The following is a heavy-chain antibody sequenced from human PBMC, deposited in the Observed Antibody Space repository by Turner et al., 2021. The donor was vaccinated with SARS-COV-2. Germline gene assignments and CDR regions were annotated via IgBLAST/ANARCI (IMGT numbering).Heavy chain of an antibody. CDR1: GFTFSSYG. Sequence: QVQLVESGGGVVQPGRSLRPSCAASGFTFSSYGMHWVRQAPGKGLEWVAVISYDGSNKYYADSVKGRFTISRNNSQNTLNLQMNSLRAEDTAVYYCAKDGAPFLLYFGEPTFYFDYWGQGTLLTVSS. V-gene: IGHV3-30*18. J-gene: IGHJ4*02. CDR3: AKDGAPFLLYFGEPTFYFDY. D-gene: IGHD3-10*01. CDR2: ISYDGSNK.